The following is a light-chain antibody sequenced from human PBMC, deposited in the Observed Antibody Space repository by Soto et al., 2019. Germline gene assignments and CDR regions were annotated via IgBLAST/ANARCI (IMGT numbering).Light chain of an antibody. CDR3: QHDNSCSVA. J-gene: IGKJ4*02. Sequence: SCVSTNIRDRVTITCRASQDISSWLAWYQQKPGKAPKLLIYDASSLKSGVPSRFSGSGSGTDFPLSITSLQPEHFPSYYCQHDNSCSVAFGGGTKVDIK. CDR2: DAS. V-gene: IGKV1-12*01. CDR1: QDISSW.